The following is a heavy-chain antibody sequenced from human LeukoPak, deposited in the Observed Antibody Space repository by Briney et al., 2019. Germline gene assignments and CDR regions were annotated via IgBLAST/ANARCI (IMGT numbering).Heavy chain of an antibody. V-gene: IGHV3-21*01. CDR2: ISSSSSYI. D-gene: IGHD6-6*01. J-gene: IGHJ4*02. CDR3: ARDSVAARPFDY. Sequence: GGSLRLSCAASGFTFSSYSMNWVRQAPGKGLEWVSSISSSSSYIYYADSVEGRFTISRDNAKNSLYLQMNSLRAEDTAVYYCARDSVAARPFDYWGQGTLVTVSS. CDR1: GFTFSSYS.